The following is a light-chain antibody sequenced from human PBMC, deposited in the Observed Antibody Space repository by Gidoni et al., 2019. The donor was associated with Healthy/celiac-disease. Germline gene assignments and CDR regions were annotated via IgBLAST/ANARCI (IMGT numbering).Light chain of an antibody. V-gene: IGLV2-11*01. CDR3: CSYAGSYTFMV. Sequence: QSALTQPRSVSGSPGQSVTISCTGTSSDVGGYKYVSWHQQHPGKAPKLMIYDVSKRPSGVPDRFSGSKSGNTASLTISGLQAEDEADYYCCSYAGSYTFMVFGGGTKLTVL. J-gene: IGLJ2*01. CDR1: SSDVGGYKY. CDR2: DVS.